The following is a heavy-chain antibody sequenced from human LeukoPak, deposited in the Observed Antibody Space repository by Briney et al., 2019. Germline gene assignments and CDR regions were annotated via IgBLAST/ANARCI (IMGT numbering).Heavy chain of an antibody. CDR2: IYYGGST. V-gene: IGHV4-59*08. J-gene: IGHJ5*02. CDR3: ARPNYFGSGSYWFDP. D-gene: IGHD3-10*01. CDR1: GGSISSYY. Sequence: SETLSLTCTVSGGSISSYYWSWIRQPLGKGLEWIGYIYYGGSTTYNPSLKSRVTISVDTSKNQFSLKLSSVTAADTAVYYCARPNYFGSGSYWFDPWGQGTLVTVSS.